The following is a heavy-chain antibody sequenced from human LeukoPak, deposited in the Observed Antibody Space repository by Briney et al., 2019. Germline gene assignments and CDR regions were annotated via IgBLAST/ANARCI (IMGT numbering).Heavy chain of an antibody. CDR3: ARDDGYGELDY. J-gene: IGHJ4*02. CDR1: GFTVSSNY. CDR2: IYSGGST. D-gene: IGHD4-17*01. Sequence: PGGSLRLSCAASGFTVSSNYMSWVRQAPGKGLEWVSVIYSGGSTYYADTVKGRFTISRDNSKNTLYLQMNSLRAEDTAVYYCARDDGYGELDYWGQGTLVTVSS. V-gene: IGHV3-53*01.